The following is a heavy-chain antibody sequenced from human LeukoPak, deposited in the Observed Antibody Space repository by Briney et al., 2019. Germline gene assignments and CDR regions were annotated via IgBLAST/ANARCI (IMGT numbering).Heavy chain of an antibody. V-gene: IGHV1-2*02. D-gene: IGHD1-1*01. Sequence: ASVKVSCKASGYTFTSYYMHWVRQAPGPGLGWKGGISPNSGATNYAQKFQGRVTMTRDTSVTIAYLELSRQRPDETDAYFCSREEDYWNGGFWGQGTMVAVSS. J-gene: IGHJ4*02. CDR1: GYTFTSYY. CDR3: SREEDYWNGGF. CDR2: ISPNSGAT.